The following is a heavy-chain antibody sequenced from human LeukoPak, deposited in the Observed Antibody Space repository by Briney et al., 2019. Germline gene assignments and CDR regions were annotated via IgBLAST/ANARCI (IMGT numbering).Heavy chain of an antibody. Sequence: GGSLRLPCAASVFNFSSDWMSWVRQARWKGLEWVANIKQDGSEKYYVDSVKGRFTISRDNAKNSLYLQMNSLRAEDTAVYYCARGRGYFDYWGQGTLVTVSS. CDR2: IKQDGSEK. CDR1: VFNFSSDW. CDR3: ARGRGYFDY. J-gene: IGHJ4*02. V-gene: IGHV3-7*01.